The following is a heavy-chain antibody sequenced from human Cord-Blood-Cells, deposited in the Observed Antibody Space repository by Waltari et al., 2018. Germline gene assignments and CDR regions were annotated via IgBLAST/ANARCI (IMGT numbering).Heavy chain of an antibody. J-gene: IGHJ3*02. CDR1: GGSISSSSYY. Sequence: QLQLQESGPGLVKPSETLSLTCTVSGGSISSSSYYWGWIRQPPGKGLEWIGSIYYSGSTYYNPSLKSRVTISVDTSKNQFSLKLSSVTAADTAVYYCARSRGYSYGDAFDIWGQGTMVTVS. V-gene: IGHV4-39*01. D-gene: IGHD5-18*01. CDR2: IYYSGST. CDR3: ARSRGYSYGDAFDI.